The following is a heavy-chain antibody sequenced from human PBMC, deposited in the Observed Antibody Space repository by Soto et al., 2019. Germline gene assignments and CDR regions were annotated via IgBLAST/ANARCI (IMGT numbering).Heavy chain of an antibody. J-gene: IGHJ3*02. CDR3: ATNRNYIAFLPDI. D-gene: IGHD1-7*01. CDR2: IRSKAFREAA. CDR1: GFTFDDYT. V-gene: IGHV3-49*05. Sequence: QVVESGGGLLKPGRSLRLSCAASGFTFDDYTVNWFRQAPGKGLEWVAFIRSKAFREAAHFAASVKDRFTLSRDDSKSIVYLQMNSLKTDDTALYFCATNRNYIAFLPDIWGQGTLVTVSS.